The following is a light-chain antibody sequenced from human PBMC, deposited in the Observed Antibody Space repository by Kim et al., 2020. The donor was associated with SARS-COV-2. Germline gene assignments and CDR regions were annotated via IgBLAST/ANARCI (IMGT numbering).Light chain of an antibody. CDR1: SSNIGSNY. Sequence: QSVLTQPPSTSGTPGQRVTMSCSGSSSNIGSNYVYWYQQLPGTAPKLLIYRNTQRPSGVPDRFSGSKSGTSASLAISGLRSEDGADYYCATWDDSLSGQVFGRGTKVTVL. V-gene: IGLV1-47*01. J-gene: IGLJ3*02. CDR2: RNT. CDR3: ATWDDSLSGQV.